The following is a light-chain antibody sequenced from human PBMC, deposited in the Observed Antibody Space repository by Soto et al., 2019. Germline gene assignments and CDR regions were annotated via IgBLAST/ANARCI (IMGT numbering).Light chain of an antibody. J-gene: IGKJ1*01. CDR1: QSLLNSGGKTY. CDR3: LQTTQFPGT. V-gene: IGKV2D-29*01. Sequence: DIVMTQSPLSLSVTPGQPAFISCKSSQSLLNSGGKTYFYWYLQKPGQPPQLLIYEVFNRFSGVPDRVSGSGSVTDFTLNISRVEAEDVGFYYCLQTTQFPGTFGQGTQVEI. CDR2: EVF.